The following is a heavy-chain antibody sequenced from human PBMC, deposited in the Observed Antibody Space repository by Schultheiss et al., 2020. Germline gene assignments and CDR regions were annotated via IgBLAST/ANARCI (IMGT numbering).Heavy chain of an antibody. CDR1: GFTFGDYA. V-gene: IGHV3-23*01. CDR3: ASRLNCSGGSCYPYDAFDI. D-gene: IGHD2-15*01. J-gene: IGHJ3*02. Sequence: GESLKISCAASGFTFGDYAMHWVRQAPGKGLEWVSAISGSGGSTYYADSVKGRFTISRDNSKNTLYLQMNSLRAEDTAVYYCASRLNCSGGSCYPYDAFDIWGQGTMVTVSS. CDR2: ISGSGGST.